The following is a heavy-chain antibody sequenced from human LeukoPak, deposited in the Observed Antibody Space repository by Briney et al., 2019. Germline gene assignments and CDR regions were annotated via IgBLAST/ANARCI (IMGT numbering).Heavy chain of an antibody. CDR1: GGSISSYY. CDR3: ARGSVAGTRGLSEFDY. Sequence: PSETLSLTCAVYGGSISSYYWNWIRHPPGKGLEWIGYIYYSGSTNYNPSLRSRVTISVDTAKNQFSLKLSSVTAADTAVYYCARGSVAGTRGLSEFDYWGQGTLVTVSS. J-gene: IGHJ4*02. V-gene: IGHV4-59*01. CDR2: IYYSGST. D-gene: IGHD6-19*01.